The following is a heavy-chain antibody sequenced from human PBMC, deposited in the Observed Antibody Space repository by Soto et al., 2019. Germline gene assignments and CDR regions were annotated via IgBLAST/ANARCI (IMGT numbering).Heavy chain of an antibody. V-gene: IGHV4-30-4*01. CDR1: GGSISSGDYY. CDR3: AREPQDGYNSATFDY. CDR2: IYYSGST. J-gene: IGHJ4*02. D-gene: IGHD5-12*01. Sequence: SETLSLTCTVSGGSISSGDYYWSWIRQPPGKGLEWIGYIYYSGSTYYNPSLKSRVTISVDTSKNQFSLKLSSVAAADTAVYYCAREPQDGYNSATFDYWGQGTLVTVSS.